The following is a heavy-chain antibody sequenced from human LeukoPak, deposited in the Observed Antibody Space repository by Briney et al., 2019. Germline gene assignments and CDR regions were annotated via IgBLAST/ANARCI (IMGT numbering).Heavy chain of an antibody. J-gene: IGHJ4*02. D-gene: IGHD3-10*01. Sequence: GKSLRLSCAASGFTFSNYAMHWVRQAPGKGLEWVSLISSGGTYEYYADSVKGRFTISRDNSKNALYLQLNSLRAEDTAVYYCARDSTYYYDSGSSGPHYFDNWGQGTLVTVSS. CDR1: GFTFSNYA. V-gene: IGHV3-30*01. CDR2: ISSGGTYE. CDR3: ARDSTYYYDSGSSGPHYFDN.